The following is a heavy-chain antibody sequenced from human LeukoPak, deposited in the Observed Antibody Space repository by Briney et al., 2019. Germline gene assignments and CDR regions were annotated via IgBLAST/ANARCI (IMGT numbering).Heavy chain of an antibody. D-gene: IGHD3-22*01. J-gene: IGHJ4*02. CDR1: GFTFSSYS. V-gene: IGHV3-21*01. CDR3: ATDRYYYDSSANEEFDY. CDR2: ISSSSSYI. Sequence: GGSLRLSCAASGFTFSSYSMNWVRQAPGKGLEWVSSISSSSSYIYYADSVKGRFTISRDNAKNSLYLQMNSLRAEDTAVYYCATDRYYYDSSANEEFDYWGQGTLVTVSS.